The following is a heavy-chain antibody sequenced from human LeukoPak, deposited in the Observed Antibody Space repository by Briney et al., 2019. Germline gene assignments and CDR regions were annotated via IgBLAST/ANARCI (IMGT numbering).Heavy chain of an antibody. Sequence: PSETLSLTCTVSGGSISTSSYYWSWIRQPPGKGLEWIGEINHSGSTNYNPSLKSRVTISVDTSKNQFSLKLSSVTAADTAVYYCARHIVVVVAATFDYWGQGTLVTVSS. D-gene: IGHD2-15*01. CDR1: GGSISTSSYY. CDR3: ARHIVVVVAATFDY. CDR2: INHSGST. J-gene: IGHJ4*02. V-gene: IGHV4-39*01.